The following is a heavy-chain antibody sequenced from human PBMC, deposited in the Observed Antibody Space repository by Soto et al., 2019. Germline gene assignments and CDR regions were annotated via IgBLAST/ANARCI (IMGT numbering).Heavy chain of an antibody. CDR3: ARGGLEPFDY. Sequence: EVQLVESGGGLVQPGGSLRLSCATSGFTFSDEWMHWVRQAPGKGLVWVSRINKDGSYKNYADFVEGRFTISRDDAKSEAYRQMTRLRAEDTAVYYCARGGLEPFDYWGRGVLVTVSP. V-gene: IGHV3-74*01. CDR1: GFTFSDEW. J-gene: IGHJ4*02. D-gene: IGHD1-1*01. CDR2: INKDGSYK.